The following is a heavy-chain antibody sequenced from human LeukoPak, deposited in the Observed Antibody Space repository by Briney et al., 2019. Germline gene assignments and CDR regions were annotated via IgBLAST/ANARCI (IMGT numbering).Heavy chain of an antibody. J-gene: IGHJ4*02. D-gene: IGHD5-12*01. Sequence: PGGSLRLSCAASGFTFSSHAMSWVRQAPGKGLEWVSAISGSGGSTYYADSVKGRFTISRDNSKNTLYLQMNSLRAEDTAVCYCAKSRYSGYDSDFDYWGQGTLVTVSS. CDR1: GFTFSSHA. CDR2: ISGSGGST. V-gene: IGHV3-23*01. CDR3: AKSRYSGYDSDFDY.